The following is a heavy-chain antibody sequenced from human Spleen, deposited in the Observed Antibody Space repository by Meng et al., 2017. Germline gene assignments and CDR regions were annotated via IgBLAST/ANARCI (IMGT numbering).Heavy chain of an antibody. CDR3: ARGPTTMAHDFDY. J-gene: IGHJ4*02. CDR2: INHSGST. CDR1: GGSFSDYY. V-gene: IGHV4-34*01. D-gene: IGHD4-11*01. Sequence: HVQLQLWGAVLLKPSETLSLPCVFSGGSFSDYYWSWIRQPPGKGLEWIGEINHSGSTNYNPSLESRATISVDTSQNNLSLKLSSVTAADSAVYYCARGPTTMAHDFDYWGQGTLVTVSS.